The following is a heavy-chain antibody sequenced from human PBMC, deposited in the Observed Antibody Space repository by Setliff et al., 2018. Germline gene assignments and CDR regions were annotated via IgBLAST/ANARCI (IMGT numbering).Heavy chain of an antibody. J-gene: IGHJ4*02. CDR2: ISSSSSTI. Sequence: GGSLRLSCAASGFTFSSYSMNWVRQAPGKGPEWVSYISSSSSTIYYADSVKGRFTISRDNAKNSLYLQMNSLRAEDTAVYYCASPLYSSGYALDYWGQGTLVTVSS. V-gene: IGHV3-48*01. CDR3: ASPLYSSGYALDY. D-gene: IGHD6-19*01. CDR1: GFTFSSYS.